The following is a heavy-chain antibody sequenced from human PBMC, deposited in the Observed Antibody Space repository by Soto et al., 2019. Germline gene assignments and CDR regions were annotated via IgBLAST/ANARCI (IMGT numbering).Heavy chain of an antibody. CDR3: ARVGYCSSTSCYHSWFDP. CDR1: GGTFSSYA. CDR2: IIPIFGTA. Sequence: QVQLVQSGAEVKKPGSSVKVSCKASGGTFSSYAISWVRQAPGQGLEWMGGIIPIFGTANYAQKFQGRVTITADESTSTAYMELSSLRSEDTAVYYCARVGYCSSTSCYHSWFDPWGQGTLVTVSS. J-gene: IGHJ5*02. V-gene: IGHV1-69*01. D-gene: IGHD2-2*01.